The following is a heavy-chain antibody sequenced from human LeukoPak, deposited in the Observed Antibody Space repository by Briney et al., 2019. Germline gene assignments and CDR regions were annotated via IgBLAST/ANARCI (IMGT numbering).Heavy chain of an antibody. J-gene: IGHJ4*02. CDR1: GYTFTGYY. V-gene: IGHV1-2*02. CDR2: INPNSGGT. Sequence: ASVKVSCKASGYTFTGYYMHWVRQAPGQGLEWMGWINPNSGGTNYAQKFQGRVTMTRDTSISTAYMELSRLRSDDTAVYYCARRAPYSGSVYFDYWGQGNLVTVSS. D-gene: IGHD1-26*01. CDR3: ARRAPYSGSVYFDY.